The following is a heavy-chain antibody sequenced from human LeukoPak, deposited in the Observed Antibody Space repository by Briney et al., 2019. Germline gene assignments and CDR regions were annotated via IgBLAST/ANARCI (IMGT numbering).Heavy chain of an antibody. CDR1: GFTFSSYW. Sequence: GGSLRLSCAASGFTFSSYWMHWVRQAPGKGLVWVSRINSDGSSTSYADSVKGRFTISRDNAKNTLYLQMNSLRAEDTAVYYCARGDNWLRGYFDYWGQGTLVTVSS. V-gene: IGHV3-74*01. J-gene: IGHJ4*02. CDR2: INSDGSST. D-gene: IGHD5-12*01. CDR3: ARGDNWLRGYFDY.